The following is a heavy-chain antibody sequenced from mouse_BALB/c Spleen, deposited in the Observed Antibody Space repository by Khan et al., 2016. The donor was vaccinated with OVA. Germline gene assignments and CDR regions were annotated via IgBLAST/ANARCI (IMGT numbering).Heavy chain of an antibody. D-gene: IGHD2-3*01. J-gene: IGHJ4*01. Sequence: EVQLQESGPGLVKPSQSLSLTCTVTGYSITSDYAWYWIRQFPGNKLEWMGYISYSGSTNYNPALKSRISITRDTSKNQFFLQLNSVTTEDTATXYCARDGSRYNYAMDYWGQGTSVTVSS. CDR1: GYSITSDYA. V-gene: IGHV3-2*02. CDR2: ISYSGST. CDR3: ARDGSRYNYAMDY.